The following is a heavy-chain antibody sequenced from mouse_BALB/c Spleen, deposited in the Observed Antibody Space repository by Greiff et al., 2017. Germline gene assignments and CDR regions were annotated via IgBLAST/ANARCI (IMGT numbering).Heavy chain of an antibody. D-gene: IGHD2-4*01. CDR2: INPYNGDT. V-gene: IGHV1-20*02. Sequence: EVQLQQSGPELVKPGASVKISCKASGYSFTGYFMNWVMQSHGKSLEWIGRINPYNGDTFYNQKFKGKATLTVDKSSSTAHMELRSLASEDSAVYYCASSYDYDAWFAYWGQGTLVTVSA. J-gene: IGHJ3*01. CDR3: ASSYDYDAWFAY. CDR1: GYSFTGYF.